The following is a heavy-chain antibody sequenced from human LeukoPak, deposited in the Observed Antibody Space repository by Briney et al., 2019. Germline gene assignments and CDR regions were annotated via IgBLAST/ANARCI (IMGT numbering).Heavy chain of an antibody. J-gene: IGHJ6*03. V-gene: IGHV4-34*01. D-gene: IGHD2-8*01. CDR1: GGSFSDYY. Sequence: SETLSLTCAVYGGSFSDYYWSWIRQPPGKGLEWIGEINHSGSTNYNPSLKSRVTISVDTSKNQFSLKLSSVTAADTAVYYCARHASVSYYYYYYMDVWGKGTTVTISS. CDR3: ARHASVSYYYYYYMDV. CDR2: INHSGST.